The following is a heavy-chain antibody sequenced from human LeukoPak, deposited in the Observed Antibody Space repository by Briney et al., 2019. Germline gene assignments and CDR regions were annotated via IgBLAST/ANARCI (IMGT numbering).Heavy chain of an antibody. CDR2: ISSSSSTI. V-gene: IGHV3-48*04. CDR1: GFTFSSYS. Sequence: GGSLRLSCAASGFTFSSYSMNWVRQAPGKGLEWVSYISSSSSTIYYADSVKGRFTISRDNAKNSLYLQMNSPRAEDTAVYYCARAASPTVTGWFDPWGQGTLVTVSS. J-gene: IGHJ5*02. CDR3: ARAASPTVTGWFDP. D-gene: IGHD4-17*01.